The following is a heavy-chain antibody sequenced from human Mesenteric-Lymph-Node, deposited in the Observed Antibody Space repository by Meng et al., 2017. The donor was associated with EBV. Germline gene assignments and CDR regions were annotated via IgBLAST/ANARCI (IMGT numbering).Heavy chain of an antibody. CDR3: AKDRDVGGYADFDF. CDR2: IRGNAGFT. J-gene: IGHJ4*02. CDR1: GFTFSDYA. D-gene: IGHD6-25*01. V-gene: IGHV3-23*01. Sequence: EVQLLESGGGLVQPGGSLRLSCAASGFTFSDYAMTWVRQSPGKGVEWVSSIRGNAGFTLYADSVKGRFTISRDKSNNTLYLQMYGLRAEDTALYYCAKDRDVGGYADFDFWGRGTLVTVSS.